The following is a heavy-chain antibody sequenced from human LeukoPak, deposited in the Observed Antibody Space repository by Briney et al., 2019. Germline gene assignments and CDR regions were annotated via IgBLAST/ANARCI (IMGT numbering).Heavy chain of an antibody. Sequence: SGPTLVKPTQTLTLTCTFSGFSLSTSGVGVGWIRQPPGKALEWLALIYWGDDKRYSPSLKSRLTITKDTSKTQVVLKMTNMDPVDTATYYCARSYYYGSGSYYNPLDYWGQGTLVTVSS. V-gene: IGHV2-5*02. CDR1: GFSLSTSGVG. CDR3: ARSYYYGSGSYYNPLDY. D-gene: IGHD3-10*01. J-gene: IGHJ4*02. CDR2: IYWGDDK.